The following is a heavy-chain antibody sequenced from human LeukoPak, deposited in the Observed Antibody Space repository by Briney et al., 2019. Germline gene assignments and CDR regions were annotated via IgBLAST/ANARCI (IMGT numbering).Heavy chain of an antibody. CDR1: GGSFSGMF. CDR3: ARAPIGCCGTCPSDH. V-gene: IGHV4-4*07. CDR2: IHDNGDS. D-gene: IGHD2-15*01. Sequence: ETLSSTCPLFGGSFSGMFWSWTRQPPGKGLKWIGRIHDNGDSNQNHSLKSRNTLAPDTSTNPDSLSLTTVTAANTAVSYCARAPIGCCGTCPSDHWGAGTPLSASS. J-gene: IGHJ1*01.